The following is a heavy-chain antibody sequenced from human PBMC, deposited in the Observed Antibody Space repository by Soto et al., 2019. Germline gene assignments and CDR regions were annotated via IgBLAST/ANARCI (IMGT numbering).Heavy chain of an antibody. V-gene: IGHV4-31*03. Sequence: SETLSLTCTVSGGSISSGGYYWSWIRQHPGKGLEWIGYIYYSGSTYYNPSLKSRVTISVDTSKNQFSLKLSSVTAADTAVYYCAGEGCSGGSCYPHYYYYMDVWGKGTTVTVSS. J-gene: IGHJ6*03. CDR2: IYYSGST. CDR1: GGSISSGGYY. CDR3: AGEGCSGGSCYPHYYYYMDV. D-gene: IGHD2-15*01.